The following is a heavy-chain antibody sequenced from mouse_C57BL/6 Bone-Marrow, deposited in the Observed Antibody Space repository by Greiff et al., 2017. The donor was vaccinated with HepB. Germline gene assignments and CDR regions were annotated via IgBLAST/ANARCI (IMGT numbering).Heavy chain of an antibody. V-gene: IGHV1-80*01. D-gene: IGHD2-4*01. CDR3: ARWGDYDGFYAMDY. Sequence: VKLVESGAELVKPGASVKISCKASGYAFSSYWMNWVKQRPGKGLEWIGQIYPGDGDTNYNGKFKGKATLTADKSSSTAYMQLSSLTSEDSAVYFCARWGDYDGFYAMDYWGQGTSVTVSS. CDR1: GYAFSSYW. J-gene: IGHJ4*01. CDR2: IYPGDGDT.